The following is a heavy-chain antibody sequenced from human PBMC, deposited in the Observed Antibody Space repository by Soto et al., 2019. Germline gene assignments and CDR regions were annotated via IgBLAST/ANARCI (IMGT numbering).Heavy chain of an antibody. D-gene: IGHD6-19*01. Sequence: QVQLVQSGAEVKKPGSSVQVSCKASGGTFSSYAISSVRQAPGQGREWMGGISPIFGTANYAQKFQGRVTSTADESRSRGYMAVSRLRSEDMEVHYCAIYQCAYYYGMDVCVRGSTVTDTS. V-gene: IGHV1-69*01. J-gene: IGHJ6*02. CDR3: AIYQCAYYYGMDV. CDR1: GGTFSSYA. CDR2: ISPIFGTA.